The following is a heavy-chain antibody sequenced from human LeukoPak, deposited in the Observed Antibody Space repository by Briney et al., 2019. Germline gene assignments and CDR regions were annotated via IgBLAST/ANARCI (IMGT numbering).Heavy chain of an antibody. CDR2: ISGSGGST. CDR1: GFTFSSYA. V-gene: IGHV3-23*01. CDR3: ARGLVGGLAAAGTIYYYGMDV. J-gene: IGHJ6*02. D-gene: IGHD6-13*01. Sequence: HPGGSLRLSCAASGFTFSSYAMSWVRQAPGKGLEWVSAISGSGGSTYYADSAKGRFTISRDNSKNTLYLQMNSLRAEDTAVYYCARGLVGGLAAAGTIYYYGMDVWGQGTTVTVSS.